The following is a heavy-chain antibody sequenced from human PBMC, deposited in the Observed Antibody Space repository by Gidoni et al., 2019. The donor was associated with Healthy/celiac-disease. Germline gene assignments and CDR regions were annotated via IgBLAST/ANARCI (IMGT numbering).Heavy chain of an antibody. Sequence: EVQLLESGGGLVQPGGSLRLSCAASGIPFSSYAMSWVRQAPGKGLEWVSAISGSGGSTYYADSVKGRFTISRYNSKNTLYLQMNSLRAEDTAVYYCAKAYSSDFNGWFDPWGQGTLVTVSS. CDR2: ISGSGGST. V-gene: IGHV3-23*01. CDR3: AKAYSSDFNGWFDP. J-gene: IGHJ5*02. D-gene: IGHD6-25*01. CDR1: GIPFSSYA.